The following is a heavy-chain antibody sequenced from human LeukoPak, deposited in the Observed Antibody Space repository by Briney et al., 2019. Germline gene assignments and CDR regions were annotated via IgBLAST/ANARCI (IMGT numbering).Heavy chain of an antibody. CDR2: INHSGST. J-gene: IGHJ4*02. V-gene: IGHV4-34*01. Sequence: SETLSLTCAVYGGSFSGYYWSWIRQPPGKGLDWIGEINHSGSTNYNPSLKSRVTISVDTSKNQFSLKLSSVTAADTAVYYCARHTGVTIPALYYFDYWGQGTLVTVSS. D-gene: IGHD4-17*01. CDR1: GGSFSGYY. CDR3: ARHTGVTIPALYYFDY.